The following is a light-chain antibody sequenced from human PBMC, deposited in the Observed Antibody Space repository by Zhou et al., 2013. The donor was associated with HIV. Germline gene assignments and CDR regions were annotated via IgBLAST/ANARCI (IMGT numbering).Light chain of an antibody. Sequence: QSALTQPPSASGSPGQSVTISCTGTSSDVGGYNYVSWYQQHPGKVPKLMIYEVSKRPSGVPDRFSGSKSGNTASLTVSGLQAEDEADYYCGSYAGSSIWIFGGGTKLTVL. V-gene: IGLV2-8*01. CDR2: EVS. CDR1: SSDVGGYNY. CDR3: GSYAGSSIWI. J-gene: IGLJ2*01.